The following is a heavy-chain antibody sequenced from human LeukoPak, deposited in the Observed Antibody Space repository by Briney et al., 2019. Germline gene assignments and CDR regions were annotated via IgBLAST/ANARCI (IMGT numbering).Heavy chain of an antibody. Sequence: GESLKISCKGSGYRFTSYWIGWVRQMPGKGLEWMGIIYPGDSDTRYSPSFQGQVTISADKSISTAYLQWSSLKASDTAMYYCERHVGYCSSTTCSSLDYWGQGTLVTVSS. D-gene: IGHD2-2*01. J-gene: IGHJ4*02. CDR2: IYPGDSDT. CDR3: ERHVGYCSSTTCSSLDY. CDR1: GYRFTSYW. V-gene: IGHV5-51*01.